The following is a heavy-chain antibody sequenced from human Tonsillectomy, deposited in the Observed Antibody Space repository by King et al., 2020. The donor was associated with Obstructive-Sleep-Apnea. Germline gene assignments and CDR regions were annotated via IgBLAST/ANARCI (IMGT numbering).Heavy chain of an antibody. CDR2: ISWNSVSI. V-gene: IGHV3-9*01. CDR3: AKDLSDRYSSSWRMGPGFDY. J-gene: IGHJ4*02. D-gene: IGHD6-13*01. Sequence: VQLVESGGGLVQPGRSLRLSCAASGFTFDDYAMHWVRQAPGKGLEWVSGISWNSVSIGNGDSVTGLFTISRDKAKNSLYLQMNSLRAEDTALYYCAKDLSDRYSSSWRMGPGFDYWGQGTLVTVSS. CDR1: GFTFDDYA.